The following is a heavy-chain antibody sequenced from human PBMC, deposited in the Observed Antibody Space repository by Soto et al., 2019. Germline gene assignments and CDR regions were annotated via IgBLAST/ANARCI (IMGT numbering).Heavy chain of an antibody. Sequence: PSETLSLTCTVSGGSISSYYWSWIRQPPGKGLEWIGYIYYRGTDNYNPSLKSRVTISEDTSKNQFSLKLSSVTATDTAVYYCARDSYYYDCSGYYWYFDYWGQGTLVTVSS. CDR3: ARDSYYYDCSGYYWYFDY. D-gene: IGHD3-22*01. J-gene: IGHJ4*02. CDR2: IYYRGTD. V-gene: IGHV4-59*12. CDR1: GGSISSYY.